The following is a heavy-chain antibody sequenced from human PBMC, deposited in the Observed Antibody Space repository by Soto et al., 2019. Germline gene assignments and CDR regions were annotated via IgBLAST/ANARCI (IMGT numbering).Heavy chain of an antibody. V-gene: IGHV3-30*03. CDR3: ASAPTTVVTLYYFDY. CDR1: GFTFNSYG. CDR2: ISHDGSNK. J-gene: IGHJ4*02. Sequence: GGSLRLSCAASGFTFNSYGIHWVRQAPGKGLEWVAVISHDGSNKYYADSVKGRFTISRDNSKNTLYLQMNSPRAEDTAVYYCASAPTTVVTLYYFDYWGQGTLVTVSS. D-gene: IGHD4-17*01.